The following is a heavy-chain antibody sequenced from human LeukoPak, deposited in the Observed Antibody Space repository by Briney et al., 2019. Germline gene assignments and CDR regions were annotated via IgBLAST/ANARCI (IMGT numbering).Heavy chain of an antibody. D-gene: IGHD3-22*01. Sequence: SETLSLTCTVSGGSISSSSYYWGWIRQPPGKGLEWIGSIYYSGSTYYNPSLKSRVTISVDTSKNQFSLKLSSVTAADTAVYYCARVRDYYDSSGYFKSYYFDYWGQGTLVTVSS. CDR1: GGSISSSSYY. V-gene: IGHV4-39*07. CDR2: IYYSGST. CDR3: ARVRDYYDSSGYFKSYYFDY. J-gene: IGHJ4*02.